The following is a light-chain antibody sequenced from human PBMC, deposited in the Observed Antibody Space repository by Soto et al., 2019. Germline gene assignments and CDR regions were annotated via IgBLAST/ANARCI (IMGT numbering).Light chain of an antibody. V-gene: IGKV3-11*01. CDR1: QSVSTY. CDR3: QQRSNWPLT. CDR2: DAS. J-gene: IGKJ4*01. Sequence: EIVLTQSPATLSLSPGERATLSCRASQSVSTYLVWYQQKPGQAPRLLIYDASNRATGIPARFSGSGSGTDFTLTISSLEPEEFAVYYCQQRSNWPLTFGGGTKVEI.